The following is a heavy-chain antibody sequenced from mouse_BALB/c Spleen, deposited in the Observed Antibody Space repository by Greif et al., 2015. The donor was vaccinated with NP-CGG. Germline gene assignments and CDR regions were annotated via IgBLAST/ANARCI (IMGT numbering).Heavy chain of an antibody. CDR2: INPSNGGT. Sequence: QVQLKESGAELVKPGASVKLSCKASGYTFTSYYMYWVKQRPGQGLEWIGEINPSNGGTNFNEKFKSKATLTVDKSSSTAYMHLSSLTSEDSAVYYCTRSGYYFWFAYWGQGTLVTVSA. CDR3: TRSGYYFWFAY. CDR1: GYTFTSYY. V-gene: IGHV1S81*02. D-gene: IGHD2-3*01. J-gene: IGHJ3*01.